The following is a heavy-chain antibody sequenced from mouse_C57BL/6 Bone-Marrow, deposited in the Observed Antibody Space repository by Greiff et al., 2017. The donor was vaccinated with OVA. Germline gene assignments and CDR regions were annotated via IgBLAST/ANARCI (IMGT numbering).Heavy chain of an antibody. D-gene: IGHD2-1*01. V-gene: IGHV14-4*01. Sequence: EVQRQESGAELVRPGASVKLSCTASGFNIKDDYMHWVKQRPEQGLEWIGWIDPENGDTEYASKFQCKATITADTSSNTAYLQLSSLTSEDTAVYYCTTRSLLCYAMDYWGQGTSVTVSS. CDR3: TTRSLLCYAMDY. CDR1: GFNIKDDY. CDR2: IDPENGDT. J-gene: IGHJ4*01.